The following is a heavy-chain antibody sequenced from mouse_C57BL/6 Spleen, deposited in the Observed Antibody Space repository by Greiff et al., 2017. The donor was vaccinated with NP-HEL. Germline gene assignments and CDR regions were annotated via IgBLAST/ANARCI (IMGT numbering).Heavy chain of an antibody. CDR1: GYAFSSSW. CDR3: ARWGDSSGYVGLDY. Sequence: VHLVESGPELVKPGASVKISCKASGYAFSSSWMNWVKQRPGKGLEWIGRIYPGDGDTNYNGKFKGKATLTADKSSSTAYMQLSSLTSEDSAVYFCARWGDSSGYVGLDYWGQGTTLTVSS. CDR2: IYPGDGDT. V-gene: IGHV1-82*01. J-gene: IGHJ2*01. D-gene: IGHD3-2*02.